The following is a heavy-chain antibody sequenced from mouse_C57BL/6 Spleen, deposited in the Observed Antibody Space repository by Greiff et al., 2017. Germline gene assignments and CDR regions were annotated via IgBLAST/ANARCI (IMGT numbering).Heavy chain of an antibody. Sequence: QVQLKQPGAELVRPGSSVKLSCKASGYTFTSYWMHWVKQRPIQGLEWIGNIDPSDSETHYNQKFKDKATLTVDKSSSTAYMQLSSLTSEDSAVYYCARWGYGNPYYFDYWGQGTTRTGSS. CDR2: IDPSDSET. J-gene: IGHJ2*01. D-gene: IGHD2-1*01. V-gene: IGHV1-52*01. CDR1: GYTFTSYW. CDR3: ARWGYGNPYYFDY.